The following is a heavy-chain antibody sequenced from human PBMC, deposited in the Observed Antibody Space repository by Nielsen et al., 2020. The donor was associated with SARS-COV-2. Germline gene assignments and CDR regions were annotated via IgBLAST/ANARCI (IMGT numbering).Heavy chain of an antibody. Sequence: GESLKISCAASGFTFSIYAMHWVRQAPGKGLEWVAVISYDGSNKYYADSVKGRFTISRDNSKNTLYLQMNSLRAEDTAVYYCAKDYGDYGGLDYWGQGTLVTVSS. D-gene: IGHD4-17*01. CDR3: AKDYGDYGGLDY. J-gene: IGHJ4*02. CDR2: ISYDGSNK. V-gene: IGHV3-30*18. CDR1: GFTFSIYA.